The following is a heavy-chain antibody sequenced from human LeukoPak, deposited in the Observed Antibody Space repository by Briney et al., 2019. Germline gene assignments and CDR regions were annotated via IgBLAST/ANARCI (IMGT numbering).Heavy chain of an antibody. CDR2: INTNTGNP. CDR1: GYTFTSYA. V-gene: IGHV7-4-1*02. Sequence: ASVKVSCKASGYTFTSYAMNWVRQAPGQGLEWMGWINTNTGNPTYAQGFTGRFVFSLDTSVSTAYLQISSLKAEDTAVYYCAREIVVVPAAIEWFDPWGQGTLVTVSP. CDR3: AREIVVVPAAIEWFDP. J-gene: IGHJ5*02. D-gene: IGHD2-2*01.